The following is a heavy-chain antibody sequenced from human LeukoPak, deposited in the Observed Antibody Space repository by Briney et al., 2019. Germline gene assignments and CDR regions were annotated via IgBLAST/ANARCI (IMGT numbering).Heavy chain of an antibody. V-gene: IGHV3-21*04. D-gene: IGHD3-16*01. CDR3: ARKGVGGELGGFDY. J-gene: IGHJ4*02. Sequence: GGSLRLSCAASGFTFSTYSFNWVRQAPGKGPEWVSSISSSSTYIYYADSVKGRFTISRDNAKNSLYLQMNSLRAEDTALYHCARKGVGGELGGFDYWGQGTLVTVSS. CDR2: ISSSSTYI. CDR1: GFTFSTYS.